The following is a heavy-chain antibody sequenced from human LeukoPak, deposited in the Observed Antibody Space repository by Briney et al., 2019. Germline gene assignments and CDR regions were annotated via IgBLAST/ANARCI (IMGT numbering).Heavy chain of an antibody. CDR3: ARGSRGYSYG. CDR2: IYYSGRT. D-gene: IGHD5-18*01. Sequence: SETLSLTCTVSGGSISDYYWNWMRQPPGKGLEWIGYIYYSGRTNYNPSLKSRVSISVDTSKNQFSLKLSSVTAADTAVYYCARGSRGYSYGWGQGTLVTVSS. CDR1: GGSISDYY. J-gene: IGHJ4*02. V-gene: IGHV4-59*01.